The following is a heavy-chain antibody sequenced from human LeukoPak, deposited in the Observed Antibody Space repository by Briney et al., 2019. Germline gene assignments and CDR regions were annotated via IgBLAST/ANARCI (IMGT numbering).Heavy chain of an antibody. D-gene: IGHD3-22*01. Sequence: GASVKVSCKACGGTFSSYAISWVRQAPGQGLEWMGGSIPIFGTANYAQKFQGRVTITTDESTSTAYMELSSLRSEDTAVYYCARGEPNYYDSSAGPLDYWGQGTLVTVSS. J-gene: IGHJ4*02. CDR2: SIPIFGTA. V-gene: IGHV1-69*05. CDR1: GGTFSSYA. CDR3: ARGEPNYYDSSAGPLDY.